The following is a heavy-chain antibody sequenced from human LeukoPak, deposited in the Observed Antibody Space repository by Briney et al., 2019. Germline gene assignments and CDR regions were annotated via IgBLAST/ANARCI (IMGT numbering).Heavy chain of an antibody. CDR1: GYPFTTYE. D-gene: IGHD1-14*01. V-gene: IGHV1-8*01. Sequence: ASVKVSCKTSGYPFTTYEINWVRQAAGQGLEWMGWVHPDTGYADYAQKFQGSVTMTSDTSISTAYMELSSLRSDDTAVYFCARGPRNDPWGQGTLVTVSS. CDR3: ARGPRNDP. CDR2: VHPDTGYA. J-gene: IGHJ5*02.